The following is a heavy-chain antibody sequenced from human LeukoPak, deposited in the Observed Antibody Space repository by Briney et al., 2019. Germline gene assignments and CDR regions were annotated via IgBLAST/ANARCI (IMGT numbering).Heavy chain of an antibody. D-gene: IGHD3-22*01. J-gene: IGHJ4*02. CDR1: GCTFDDYG. CDR3: ARNYYDSSGYSYYFDY. V-gene: IGHV3-20*04. CDR2: INWNGGST. Sequence: GGPLRLSCAASGCTFDDYGMSWVRQAPGKGLEWVSGINWNGGSTGYADSVKGRFTISRDNAKNSLYLQMNSLRAEDTALYYCARNYYDSSGYSYYFDYWGQGTLVTVSS.